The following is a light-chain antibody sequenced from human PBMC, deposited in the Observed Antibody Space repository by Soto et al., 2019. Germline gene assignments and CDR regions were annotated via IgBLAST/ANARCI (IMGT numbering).Light chain of an antibody. V-gene: IGKV3-15*01. CDR3: QQYGSSPRT. J-gene: IGKJ1*01. CDR1: QSISRN. CDR2: GTS. Sequence: EIVMTQSPATLSVSPGEGGTLSCRASQSISRNLAWYQQKPGQAPRLLTYGTSTRATGIPARFSGSGSGTEFTLTISRLEPEDFAMYYCQQYGSSPRTFGQGTKVDIK.